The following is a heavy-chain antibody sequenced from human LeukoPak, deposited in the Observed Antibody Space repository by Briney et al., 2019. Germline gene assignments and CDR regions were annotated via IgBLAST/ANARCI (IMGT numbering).Heavy chain of an antibody. CDR1: GGSVSSGSYY. D-gene: IGHD3-10*01. CDR3: AREPGRGYFDY. V-gene: IGHV4-61*01. Sequence: PSETLSLTCTVSGGSVSSGSYYWSWIRQPPGKGLEWIGYIYYSGSTNYNPSLKSRVTISVDTSKNQFSLKLSSVTAADTAVYYRAREPGRGYFDYWGQGTLVTVSS. J-gene: IGHJ4*02. CDR2: IYYSGST.